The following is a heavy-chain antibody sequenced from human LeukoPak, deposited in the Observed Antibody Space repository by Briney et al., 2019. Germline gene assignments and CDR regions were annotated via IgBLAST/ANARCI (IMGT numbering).Heavy chain of an antibody. CDR1: GGSISSYY. V-gene: IGHV4-59*12. CDR2: IYYSGSS. J-gene: IGHJ4*02. Sequence: SETLSLTCTVSGGSISSYYWSWIRQPPGKGLEWIGYIYYSGSSNYNPSLKSRVTISVDTSKNQFSLNVSSVTAADTAVYYCARSSGSFDSWGQGTLVTVSS. CDR3: ARSSGSFDS. D-gene: IGHD1-26*01.